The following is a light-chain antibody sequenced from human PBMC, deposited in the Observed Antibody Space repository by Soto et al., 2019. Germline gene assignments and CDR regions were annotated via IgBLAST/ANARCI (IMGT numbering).Light chain of an antibody. V-gene: IGKV3-11*01. CDR2: DAS. CDR3: QQRYSWPLT. CDR1: QSVDSY. J-gene: IGKJ4*01. Sequence: DIVLTQSPATLSLSPGERAALSCRASQSVDSYLAWYQQKPGQAPRLLIYDASHRANGVPVRFSGSGSGTDFTLTITGLEAEDFATYYCQQRYSWPLTFGGGTKVEIK.